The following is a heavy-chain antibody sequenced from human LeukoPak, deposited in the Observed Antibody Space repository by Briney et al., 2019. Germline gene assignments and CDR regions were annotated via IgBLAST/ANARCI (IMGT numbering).Heavy chain of an antibody. V-gene: IGHV3-23*01. CDR1: DFTFSSFG. J-gene: IGHJ3*02. Sequence: SGGTLRLSCVGSDFTFSSFGMSWVRQAPGKGLEWVSTINDRGDATYYADAVEGRFTISRDNSKNTLYLQMNSLRAEDTAVYYCARSGRGYEDAFDIWGQGTMVIVSS. D-gene: IGHD5-12*01. CDR2: INDRGDAT. CDR3: ARSGRGYEDAFDI.